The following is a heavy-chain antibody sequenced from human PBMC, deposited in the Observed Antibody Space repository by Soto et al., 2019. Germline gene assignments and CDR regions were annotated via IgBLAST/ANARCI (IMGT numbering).Heavy chain of an antibody. CDR1: GYTFTSSA. D-gene: IGHD2-15*01. Sequence: ASVKVSCKASGYTFTSSAMHWVRQAPGQRLEWMGWINAGNGNTKYSQKFQGRVTITRDTSASTAYMELSSLRSEDTAVYYCARVPSSLLGVPGVWYYFDYWGQGTLVTVSS. CDR3: ARVPSSLLGVPGVWYYFDY. CDR2: INAGNGNT. J-gene: IGHJ4*02. V-gene: IGHV1-3*01.